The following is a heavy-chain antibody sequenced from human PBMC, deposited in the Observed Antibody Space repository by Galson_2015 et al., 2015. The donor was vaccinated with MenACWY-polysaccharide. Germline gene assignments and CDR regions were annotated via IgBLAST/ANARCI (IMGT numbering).Heavy chain of an antibody. Sequence: SLRLSCAASGFTFSSSWMHWVRQAPGKGLEWVSSISGSGATTYYADSVKGRFTISRDNSKSTLYLQMNSLRAEDTAIYYCANPGLATGRCSDVDYWGQGTLVTVSS. CDR3: ANPGLATGRCSDVDY. CDR1: GFTFSSSW. V-gene: IGHV3-23*01. CDR2: ISGSGATT. J-gene: IGHJ4*02. D-gene: IGHD4-17*01.